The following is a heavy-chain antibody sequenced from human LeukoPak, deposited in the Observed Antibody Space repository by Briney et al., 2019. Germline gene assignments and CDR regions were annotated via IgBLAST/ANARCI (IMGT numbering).Heavy chain of an antibody. CDR1: VGSISRYY. D-gene: IGHD3-22*01. V-gene: IGHV4-59*01. CDR3: ARARYYDSSGYDDAFDI. Sequence: SETLSLTCTVSVGSISRYYWSWIRQPPGKGLEWIGYIYYSGSTNYNPSLKSRVTISVDTSKNQFSLKLSSVAAADTAVYYCARARYYDSSGYDDAFDIWGQGTMVTVSS. CDR2: IYYSGST. J-gene: IGHJ3*02.